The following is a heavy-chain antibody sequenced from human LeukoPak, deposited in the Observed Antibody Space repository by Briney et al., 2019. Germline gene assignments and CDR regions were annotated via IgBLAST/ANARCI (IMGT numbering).Heavy chain of an antibody. J-gene: IGHJ6*03. D-gene: IGHD4-17*01. CDR1: GFTFTSYA. CDR3: AKFYGDYYYYYYMDV. Sequence: GSLRLSCAASGFTFTSYAMTWVRPAPGKGLEWVSAISGSGDSTYYADSVKGRFTISRDNSRNTLYLQMNSLRAEDTAVYYCAKFYGDYYYYYYMDVWGKGTTVTVSS. V-gene: IGHV3-23*01. CDR2: ISGSGDST.